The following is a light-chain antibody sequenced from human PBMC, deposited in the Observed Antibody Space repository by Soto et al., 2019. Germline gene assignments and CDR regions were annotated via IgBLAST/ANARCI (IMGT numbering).Light chain of an antibody. CDR3: SSYSTSFFYV. V-gene: IGLV2-14*01. Sequence: QSVLTQPASVSGSPGQSITISCTGTSSDVGAYNYVSWYQQHPGEAPKLIIYVVTNRPSGVSYRFSGSKSDYTASLIISGLQAEDEADYYCSSYSTSFFYVFGTGTKVNV. CDR1: SSDVGAYNY. CDR2: VVT. J-gene: IGLJ1*01.